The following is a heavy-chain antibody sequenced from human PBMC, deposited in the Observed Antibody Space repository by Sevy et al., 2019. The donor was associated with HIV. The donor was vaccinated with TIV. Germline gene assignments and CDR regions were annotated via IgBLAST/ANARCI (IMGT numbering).Heavy chain of an antibody. D-gene: IGHD3-10*01. CDR3: ARLFYGSADY. J-gene: IGHJ4*02. Sequence: GSLRLSCTVSGFIFSNFAMHWVRQAPGKGLEWLATINLDGSETFYVDSVKGRFTISRHNPRKSVYLQMTSLSAEDTAVSYCARLFYGSADYWGQGTLVTVSS. CDR2: INLDGSET. V-gene: IGHV3-7*01. CDR1: GFIFSNFA.